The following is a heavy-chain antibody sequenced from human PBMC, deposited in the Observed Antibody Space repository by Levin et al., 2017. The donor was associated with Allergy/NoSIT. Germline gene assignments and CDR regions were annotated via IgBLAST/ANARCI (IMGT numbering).Heavy chain of an antibody. D-gene: IGHD3-10*01. CDR2: MNPNSGNT. Sequence: ASVKVSCKASGYTFTSYDINWVRQATGQGLEWMGWMNPNSGNTGYAQKFQGRVTMTRNTSISTAYMELSSLRSEDTAVYYCARGLFGYYGSGSYYNVGYWGQGTLVTVSS. CDR3: ARGLFGYYGSGSYYNVGY. CDR1: GYTFTSYD. V-gene: IGHV1-8*01. J-gene: IGHJ4*02.